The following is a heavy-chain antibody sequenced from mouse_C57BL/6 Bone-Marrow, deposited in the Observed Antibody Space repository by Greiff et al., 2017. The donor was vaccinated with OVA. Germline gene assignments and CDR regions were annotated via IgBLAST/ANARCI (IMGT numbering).Heavy chain of an antibody. J-gene: IGHJ2*01. CDR2: ISSGGSYT. CDR3: ARRDGYYDFDY. CDR1: GFTFSSYG. V-gene: IGHV5-6*01. D-gene: IGHD2-3*01. Sequence: EVQLQESGGDLVKPGGSLKLSCAASGFTFSSYGMSWVRQTPDKRLEWVATISSGGSYTYYPDSVKGRFTISRDNAKNTLYLQMSSLKSEDTAMYYCARRDGYYDFDYWGQGTTLTVSS.